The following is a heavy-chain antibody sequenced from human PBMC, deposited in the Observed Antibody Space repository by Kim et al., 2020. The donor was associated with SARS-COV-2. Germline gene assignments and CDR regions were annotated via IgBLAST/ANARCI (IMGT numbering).Heavy chain of an antibody. CDR1: GYTFTGYY. CDR3: ASTYSSSSSGTNWFDP. V-gene: IGHV1-2*02. J-gene: IGHJ5*02. D-gene: IGHD6-6*01. Sequence: ASVKVSCKASGYTFTGYYMHWVRQAPGQGLEWMGWINPNSGGTNYAQKFQGRVTMTRDTSISTAYMELSRLRSDDTAVYYCASTYSSSSSGTNWFDPWGQGTLVTVSS. CDR2: INPNSGGT.